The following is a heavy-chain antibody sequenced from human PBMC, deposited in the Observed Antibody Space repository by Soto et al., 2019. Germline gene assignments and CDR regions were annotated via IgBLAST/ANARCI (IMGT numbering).Heavy chain of an antibody. CDR3: AKSLSVGATTPFDY. Sequence: EVQLLESGGGLVQPGGSLRLSCAASGFTFSSYGMSWVRQAPGKGLEWVSAISGSGGSTYYADSVKGRFTISRDNSRNTLYLQVNSLRAEDTAVYYCAKSLSVGATTPFDYWGQGTLVTVSS. CDR2: ISGSGGST. D-gene: IGHD1-26*01. J-gene: IGHJ4*02. V-gene: IGHV3-23*01. CDR1: GFTFSSYG.